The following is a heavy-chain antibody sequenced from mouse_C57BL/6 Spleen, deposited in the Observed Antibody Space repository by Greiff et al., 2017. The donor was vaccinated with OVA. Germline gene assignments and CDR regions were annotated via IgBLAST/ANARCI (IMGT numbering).Heavy chain of an antibody. J-gene: IGHJ3*01. CDR1: GYAFSSSW. CDR2: IYPGDGDT. D-gene: IGHD2-4*01. Sequence: VQLQQSGPELVKPGASVKISCKASGYAFSSSWMNWVKQRPGKGLEWIGRIYPGDGDTNYNGKFKGKATLTADKSSSTAYMQLSSLTSEDSAVYFCARWKDYDPFPYWGQGTLVTVSA. V-gene: IGHV1-82*01. CDR3: ARWKDYDPFPY.